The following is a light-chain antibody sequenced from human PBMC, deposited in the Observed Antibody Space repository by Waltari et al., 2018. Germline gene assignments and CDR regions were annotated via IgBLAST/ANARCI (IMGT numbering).Light chain of an antibody. CDR2: EAT. CDR1: TSDVGNFNL. J-gene: IGLJ3*02. V-gene: IGLV2-23*01. CDR3: CSYAGSSSPRL. Sequence: QSALTQPASVSGSPGQSITISCTGPTSDVGNFNLVSRYQLHPGKAPNLLIFEATKRPSGISYHFSGSKAGNTASLTISGLQAEDEADYFCCSYAGSSSPRLFGGGTKLSVL.